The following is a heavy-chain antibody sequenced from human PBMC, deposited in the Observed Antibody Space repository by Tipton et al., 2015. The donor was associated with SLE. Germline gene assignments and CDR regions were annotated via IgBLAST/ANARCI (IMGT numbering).Heavy chain of an antibody. V-gene: IGHV3-11*05. J-gene: IGHJ4*02. Sequence: FTISRDNAKNSLYLQMNSLRAEDTAVYYCARGNWNDLGYWGQGTLVTVSS. CDR3: ARGNWNDLGY. D-gene: IGHD1-1*01.